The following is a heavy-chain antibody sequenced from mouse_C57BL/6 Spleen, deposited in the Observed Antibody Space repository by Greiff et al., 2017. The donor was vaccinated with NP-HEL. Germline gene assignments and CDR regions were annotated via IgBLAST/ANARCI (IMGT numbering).Heavy chain of an antibody. D-gene: IGHD2-1*01. J-gene: IGHJ2*01. CDR1: GYAFSSYW. CDR2: IYPGDGDT. V-gene: IGHV1-80*01. Sequence: QVQLQQSGAELVKPGASVKISCKASGYAFSSYWMNWVKQRPGKGLEWIGQIYPGDGDTNYNGKFKGKATLTADKSSSTAYMQLSSLTSEDSAVYFCARRGVYGNYDYFDYWGQGTTLTVSS. CDR3: ARRGVYGNYDYFDY.